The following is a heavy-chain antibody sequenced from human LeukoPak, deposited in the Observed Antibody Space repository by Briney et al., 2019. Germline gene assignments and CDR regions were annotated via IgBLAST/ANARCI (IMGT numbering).Heavy chain of an antibody. J-gene: IGHJ3*01. V-gene: IGHV3-23*01. Sequence: GGSLRLSCAASGFTFSSYAMSRVRQAPGKGLEWVSAISSNGGSTYYADSVKGRFTISRDNFKNTLFLQMTSLRAEDTAVYYCTKNPSLNAFDFWGQGTMVTVSS. D-gene: IGHD3-16*01. CDR1: GFTFSSYA. CDR2: ISSNGGST. CDR3: TKNPSLNAFDF.